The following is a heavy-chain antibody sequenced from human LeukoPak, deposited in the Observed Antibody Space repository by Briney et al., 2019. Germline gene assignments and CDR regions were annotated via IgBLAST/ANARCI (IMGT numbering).Heavy chain of an antibody. V-gene: IGHV1-18*01. J-gene: IGHJ4*02. CDR2: IAAYNNKT. CDR3: IRVGSVVATISNY. CDR1: GYNFARYG. Sequence: ASVKVSCKTSGYNFARYGVTWVRQAPGRGLEWMGWIAAYNNKTDYAQKVQDRVTLTTDTFTSTAYTELRDLRYDDTAVYYCIRVGSVVATISNYWGQGTLVLVSS. D-gene: IGHD5-12*01.